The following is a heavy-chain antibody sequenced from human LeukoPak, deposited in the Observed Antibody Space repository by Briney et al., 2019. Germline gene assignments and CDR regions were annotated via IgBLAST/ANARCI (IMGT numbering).Heavy chain of an antibody. J-gene: IGHJ6*03. CDR2: IRYDGSNK. CDR3: ARERGANSSSRSYYYYYYMDV. Sequence: PGGSLRLSCAASGFTFSSYGMHWVRQAPGKGLEWVAFIRYDGSNKYYADSVKGRFTISRDNAKNSLYLQMNSLRAEDTAVYYCARERGANSSSRSYYYYYYMDVWGKGTTVTISS. V-gene: IGHV3-30*02. CDR1: GFTFSSYG. D-gene: IGHD6-13*01.